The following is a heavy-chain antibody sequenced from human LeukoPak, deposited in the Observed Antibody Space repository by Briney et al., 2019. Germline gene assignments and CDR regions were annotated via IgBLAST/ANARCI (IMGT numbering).Heavy chain of an antibody. CDR3: ARGDDYGDWYFDY. V-gene: IGHV3-48*01. D-gene: IGHD4-17*01. J-gene: IGHJ4*02. Sequence: GGSLRLSCAASGFTFSSYSMNWVRQAPGKGLEWVSYISSSGSTIYYADSVKGRFTISRDNAKNSLYLQMNSLRAEDTAVYYCARGDDYGDWYFDYWGQGTLVTVSS. CDR1: GFTFSSYS. CDR2: ISSSGSTI.